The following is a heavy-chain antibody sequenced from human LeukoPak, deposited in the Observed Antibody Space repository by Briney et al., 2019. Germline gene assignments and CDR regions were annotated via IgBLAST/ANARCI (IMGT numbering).Heavy chain of an antibody. J-gene: IGHJ3*02. Sequence: SGTLSLTCTVSGGSISTYYWSWIRQPPGKGLEWIGYIYYSGSTNYDPSLKSRVTISVDMSKNEFSLKLTSVTAADTAVYYCTRGGVVGATNAFDIWGQGTIVTVSS. CDR1: GGSISTYY. CDR2: IYYSGST. D-gene: IGHD1-26*01. V-gene: IGHV4-59*01. CDR3: TRGGVVGATNAFDI.